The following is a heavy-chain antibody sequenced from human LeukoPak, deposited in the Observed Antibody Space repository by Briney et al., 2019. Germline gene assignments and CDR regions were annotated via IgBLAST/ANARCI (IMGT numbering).Heavy chain of an antibody. CDR1: GFTFSSYS. V-gene: IGHV3-21*01. CDR2: ITSSSSYI. Sequence: GGSLRLSCEASGFTFSSYSMNWVRQAPGKGLEWVSSITSSSSYIYYADSVKGRFTITRDNAKNSLYLQMNSLRAEDTAVYYCARDSDVGYWGQGTLVTVSS. CDR3: ARDSDVGY. J-gene: IGHJ4*02.